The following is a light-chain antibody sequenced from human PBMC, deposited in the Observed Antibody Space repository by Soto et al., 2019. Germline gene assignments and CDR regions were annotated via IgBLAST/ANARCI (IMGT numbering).Light chain of an antibody. Sequence: EIVMTQSPATLSVSPGERATLSCRARQSISSNLAWYQHKPGQAPRLLIYGASTRATGIPARFSGSGSGTDFTLTISILQSEDFAGYYCQQYNNWPPWTLGQGTKVEIK. CDR2: GAS. J-gene: IGKJ1*01. CDR3: QQYNNWPPWT. CDR1: QSISSN. V-gene: IGKV3-15*01.